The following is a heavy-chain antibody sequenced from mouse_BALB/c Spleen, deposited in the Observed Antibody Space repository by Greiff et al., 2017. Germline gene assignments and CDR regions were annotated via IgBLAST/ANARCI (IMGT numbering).Heavy chain of an antibody. CDR3: ARHSTEAWFAY. Sequence: EVMLVESGGGLVKPGGSLKLSCAASGFAFSSYDMSWVRQTPEKRLEWVAYISSGGGSTYYPDTVKGRFTISRDNAKNTLYLQMSSLKSEDTALYYCARHSTEAWFAYWGQGTLVTVSA. D-gene: IGHD1-1*01. V-gene: IGHV5-12-1*01. CDR1: GFAFSSYD. J-gene: IGHJ3*01. CDR2: ISSGGGST.